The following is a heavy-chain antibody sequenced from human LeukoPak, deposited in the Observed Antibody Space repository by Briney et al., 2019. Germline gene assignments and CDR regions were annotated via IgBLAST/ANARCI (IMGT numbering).Heavy chain of an antibody. CDR3: ARGIRGYSYGLRITMIVVVLTGFDY. D-gene: IGHD3-22*01. V-gene: IGHV3-7*01. Sequence: GGSLRLSCAASGFTFSSYWMSWVRQAPGKGLEWVANIKQDGSEKYYVDSVKGRFTISRDNAKNSLYLQMNSLRAEDTAVYYCARGIRGYSYGLRITMIVVVLTGFDYWGQGTLVTVSS. J-gene: IGHJ4*02. CDR2: IKQDGSEK. CDR1: GFTFSSYW.